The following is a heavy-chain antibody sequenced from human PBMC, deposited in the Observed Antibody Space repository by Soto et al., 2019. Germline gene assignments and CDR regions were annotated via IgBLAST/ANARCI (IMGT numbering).Heavy chain of an antibody. CDR1: GYTFTGYY. J-gene: IGHJ4*01. CDR2: INPNSGGT. Sequence: ASVKVSCKASGYTFTGYYMHWVRQAPGQGLEWMGWINPNSGGTNYAQKFQGWVTMTRDTSISTAYMELSRLRSDDTAVYYCAREGKVAGINPTYFDYWGQGTLVTVS. D-gene: IGHD6-19*01. CDR3: AREGKVAGINPTYFDY. V-gene: IGHV1-2*04.